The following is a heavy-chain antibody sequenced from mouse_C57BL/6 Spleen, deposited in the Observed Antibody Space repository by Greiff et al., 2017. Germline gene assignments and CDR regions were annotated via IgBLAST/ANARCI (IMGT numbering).Heavy chain of an antibody. V-gene: IGHV1-31*01. CDR2: IYPYNGGT. CDR1: GYSFTGYC. D-gene: IGHD3-1*01. J-gene: IGHJ4*01. CDR3: ARRLARAWDY. Sequence: VQLKQSGPELVKPGASVKISCTASGYSFTGYCMHWVKQSHGNILDWIGYIYPYNGGTSYNQKFKGKATLTVDKSSSTAYMELGSLTSEDSAVYYCARRLARAWDYWGQGTLVTVSS.